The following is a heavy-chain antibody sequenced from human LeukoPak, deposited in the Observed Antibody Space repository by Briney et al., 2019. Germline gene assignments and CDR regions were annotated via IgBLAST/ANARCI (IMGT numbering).Heavy chain of an antibody. D-gene: IGHD5-18*01. Sequence: PGGSLRLSCSASGFTFSIYEMNWVRQAPGKGLEWVSYISSSGSTIYYADSVKGRFTISRDNAKNSLYLQMNSLRGEDTAIYYCARDGDSYGYGIDYWGQGTLVTVS. V-gene: IGHV3-48*03. CDR3: ARDGDSYGYGIDY. CDR2: ISSSGSTI. CDR1: GFTFSIYE. J-gene: IGHJ4*02.